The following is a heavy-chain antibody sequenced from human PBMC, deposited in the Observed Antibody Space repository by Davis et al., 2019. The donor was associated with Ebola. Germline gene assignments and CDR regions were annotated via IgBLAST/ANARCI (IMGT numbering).Heavy chain of an antibody. J-gene: IGHJ4*02. CDR3: AKIALIGLTGYPYFDY. CDR1: GYTFTSYG. V-gene: IGHV7-4-1*02. D-gene: IGHD3-9*01. Sequence: AASVKVSCKASGYTFTSYGISWVRQAPGQGLEWMGWINTNTGNPTYAQGFTGRFVFSLDTSVSTAYLQISSLKAEDTAVYYCAKIALIGLTGYPYFDYWGQGTLVTVSS. CDR2: INTNTGNP.